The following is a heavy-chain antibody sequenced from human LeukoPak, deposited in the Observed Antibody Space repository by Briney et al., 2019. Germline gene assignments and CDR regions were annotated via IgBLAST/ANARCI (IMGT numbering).Heavy chain of an antibody. J-gene: IGHJ4*01. CDR3: AKSGGYGLIDY. V-gene: IGHV4-38-2*02. CDR1: GYSINRGYY. D-gene: IGHD6-25*01. Sequence: SETLSLTCTVSGYSINRGYYWGWIRQPPGKGLEWIGSIYHSGSTYYNPSLKSRVTISVDTSKNQFSLNLSSVTAADTAVYYCAKSGGYGLIDYWGQGTLVTVSS. CDR2: IYHSGST.